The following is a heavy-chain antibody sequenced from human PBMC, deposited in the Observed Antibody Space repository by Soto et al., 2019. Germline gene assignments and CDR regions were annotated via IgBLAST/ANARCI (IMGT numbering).Heavy chain of an antibody. CDR1: GYTFSSYH. CDR2: ISAYNGNT. J-gene: IGHJ4*02. Sequence: QVQLVQSGAEVKKPGASVKVSCKASGYTFSSYHISWVRQAPGQGLEWMGWISAYNGNTNYAQTHKGRVTMTTDTSTSTAYMALRSLRSDGTAVCSCARDGRPTDYWGQGTLVTVSS. CDR3: ARDGRPTDY. V-gene: IGHV1-18*01.